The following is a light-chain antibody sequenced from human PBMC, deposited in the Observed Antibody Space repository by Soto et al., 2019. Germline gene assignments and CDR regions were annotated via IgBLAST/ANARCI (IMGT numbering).Light chain of an antibody. Sequence: DIQMTQSPSTLSASVGDRVTITCRASQSINNWLAWYQQKPGKAPKLLIYDASSLESGVPSRFSGSGSGTDFTLTISCLQSEDFATYYCQQYYSYPPWTFGQGTKVEIK. CDR3: QQYYSYPPWT. J-gene: IGKJ1*01. CDR2: DAS. V-gene: IGKV1-5*01. CDR1: QSINNW.